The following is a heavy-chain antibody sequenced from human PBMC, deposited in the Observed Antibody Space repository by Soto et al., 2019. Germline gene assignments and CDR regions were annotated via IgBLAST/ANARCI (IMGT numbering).Heavy chain of an antibody. Sequence: QITLKESGPTLVKPTQTLTLTCTFSGFSLSTSGVGVGWIRQPPGKALEWLALIFWDDDKRYSPSLKNRLTITKDTSKNQVVLTITTLDPVDTATYYCAHSPPYDILTGSLNYFDYWGQGTLVTVSS. V-gene: IGHV2-5*02. D-gene: IGHD3-9*01. CDR2: IFWDDDK. CDR3: AHSPPYDILTGSLNYFDY. CDR1: GFSLSTSGVG. J-gene: IGHJ4*02.